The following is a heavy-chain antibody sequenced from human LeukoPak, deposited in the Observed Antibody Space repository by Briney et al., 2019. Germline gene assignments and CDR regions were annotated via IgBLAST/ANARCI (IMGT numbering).Heavy chain of an antibody. CDR2: ITADGSST. J-gene: IGHJ4*02. CDR1: GFTFSSYW. D-gene: IGHD6-13*01. CDR3: ARVLAYSTSWYGGGNDY. V-gene: IGHV3-74*01. Sequence: GGSLRLSCAASGFTFSSYWMHWVRQAPGKGLVWVSRITADGSSTSYADSVKGRFTISRDNARNTLYLQMNSLRVEDTAVYYCARVLAYSTSWYGGGNDYWGQGTLVTVSS.